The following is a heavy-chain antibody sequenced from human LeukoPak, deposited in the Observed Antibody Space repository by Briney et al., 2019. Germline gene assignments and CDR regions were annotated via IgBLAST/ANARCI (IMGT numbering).Heavy chain of an antibody. CDR3: ARGRITIFGVVTNYFDY. J-gene: IGHJ4*02. D-gene: IGHD3-3*01. Sequence: PSQTLSLTCTVSGGSISSGSYYRSWIRQPAGKGLEWIGRIYTSGSTNYNPSLKSRVTISVDTSKNQFSLKLSSVTAADTAVYYCARGRITIFGVVTNYFDYWGQGTLVTVSS. V-gene: IGHV4-61*02. CDR2: IYTSGST. CDR1: GGSISSGSYY.